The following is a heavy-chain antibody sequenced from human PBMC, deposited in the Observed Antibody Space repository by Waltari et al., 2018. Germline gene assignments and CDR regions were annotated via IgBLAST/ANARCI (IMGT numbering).Heavy chain of an antibody. CDR1: GGYIGSSSYY. CDR2: MSYSGRT. Sequence: QMQLQESGPGLVKPSETLSPTCSVSGGYIGSSSYYWGWIRQAPGKGLEWIGSMSYSGRTYYTPSLKSRVTISEDTSKNQLSLKVSSVTAADTAVYYCARQNSLSNDGFDIWGQGTLVTVSS. V-gene: IGHV4-39*01. J-gene: IGHJ3*02. CDR3: ARQNSLSNDGFDI.